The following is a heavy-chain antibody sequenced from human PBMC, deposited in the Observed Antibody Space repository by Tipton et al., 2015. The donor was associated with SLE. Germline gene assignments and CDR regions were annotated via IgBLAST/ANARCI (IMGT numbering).Heavy chain of an antibody. CDR1: GGSISSGFYY. CDR2: IYVSGST. CDR3: ARDPKY. Sequence: TLSLTCTVSGGSISSGFYYWGWIRQPAGKGLEWIGRIYVSGSTNYNPSLKSRVTISADTSKNQFSLKLTSVTAADTAVYYCARDPKYWGQGTLVIVSS. J-gene: IGHJ4*02. V-gene: IGHV4-61*02.